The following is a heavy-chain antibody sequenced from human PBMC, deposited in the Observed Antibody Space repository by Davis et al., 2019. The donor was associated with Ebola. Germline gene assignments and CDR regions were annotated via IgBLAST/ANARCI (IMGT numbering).Heavy chain of an antibody. CDR1: GYTFTSYA. CDR3: ARGPHPMTTVTMRFPFDI. Sequence: ASVKVSCKASGYTFTSYAMHWVRQAPGQRLEWMGWINAGNGNTKYSQKFQGRVTITRDTSASTAYMELSSLRSEDTAVYYCARGPHPMTTVTMRFPFDIWGQGTMVTVSS. J-gene: IGHJ3*02. CDR2: INAGNGNT. V-gene: IGHV1-3*01. D-gene: IGHD4-17*01.